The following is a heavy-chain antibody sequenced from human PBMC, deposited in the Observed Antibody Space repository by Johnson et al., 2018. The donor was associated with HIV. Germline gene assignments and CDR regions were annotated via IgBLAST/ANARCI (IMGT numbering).Heavy chain of an antibody. CDR2: IYSGGNT. V-gene: IGHV3-53*01. Sequence: VQLMESGGGSIQPGGSLRLSCAASGFSVSSNYMSWVRQAPGKGLEWVSVIYSGGNTYYADSVKGRFTISRDKSKNTVYLQMNSLRAEDTAVYYCARDGPHQRDGFDIWGQGTMVTVSS. CDR3: ARDGPHQRDGFDI. CDR1: GFSVSSNY. J-gene: IGHJ3*02.